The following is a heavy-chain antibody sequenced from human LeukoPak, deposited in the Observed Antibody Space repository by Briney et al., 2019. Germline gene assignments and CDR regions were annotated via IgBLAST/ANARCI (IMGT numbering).Heavy chain of an antibody. V-gene: IGHV4-59*08. Sequence: SETLSLTCTVSGGSISSYYWSWIRQPPGKGLEWIGYIYYSGSTNYNPSLKSRVTISVDTSKNQFSLKLSSVTAADTAVYYCARSMTTVTTWGFDPWGQGTLVTVSS. CDR1: GGSISSYY. J-gene: IGHJ5*02. CDR2: IYYSGST. CDR3: ARSMTTVTTWGFDP. D-gene: IGHD4-17*01.